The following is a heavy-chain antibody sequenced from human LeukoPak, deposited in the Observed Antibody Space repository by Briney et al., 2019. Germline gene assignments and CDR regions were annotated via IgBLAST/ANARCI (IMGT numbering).Heavy chain of an antibody. CDR1: GFTFSNYA. CDR3: ARSIYGSGSFYAFDF. Sequence: WGSLRLSCAASGFTFSNYAMSWVRQAPGRGLEWVSAVSGSGEDTNYADSVKGRFTISRDNSRNTLYLQMNSLGADDTAVYYCARSIYGSGSFYAFDFWGQGTMVTVS. D-gene: IGHD3-10*01. J-gene: IGHJ3*01. V-gene: IGHV3-23*01. CDR2: VSGSGEDT.